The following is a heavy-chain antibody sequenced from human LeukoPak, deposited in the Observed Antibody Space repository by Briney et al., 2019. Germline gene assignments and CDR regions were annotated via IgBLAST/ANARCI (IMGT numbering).Heavy chain of an antibody. J-gene: IGHJ4*02. CDR3: AREDCSSTSCYDPSVSDY. Sequence: GGSLRLSCEASGFTFSSYEMNWVRQAPGKGLEWVSYISSSGYTIYYADSVKGRFSISRDNAKNSLYLQMNSLRAEDTAVYYCAREDCSSTSCYDPSVSDYWGQGTLVTVSS. CDR1: GFTFSSYE. CDR2: ISSSGYTI. V-gene: IGHV3-48*03. D-gene: IGHD2-2*01.